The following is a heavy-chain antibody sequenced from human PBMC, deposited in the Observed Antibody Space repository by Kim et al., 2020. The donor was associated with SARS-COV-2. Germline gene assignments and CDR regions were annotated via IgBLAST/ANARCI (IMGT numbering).Heavy chain of an antibody. CDR2: IYYSGST. D-gene: IGHD1-26*01. J-gene: IGHJ4*02. CDR3: ARAPRLLGGNSGSPPIDY. CDR1: GGSISSGGYY. V-gene: IGHV4-31*03. Sequence: SETLSLTCTVSGGSISSGGYYWSWIRQHPGKGLDGIGYIYYSGSTYYNPSLKIRVTISVDTSKNQFSLKLVSVTAADKAVYYCARAPRLLGGNSGSPPIDYWGQGTLVTVSS.